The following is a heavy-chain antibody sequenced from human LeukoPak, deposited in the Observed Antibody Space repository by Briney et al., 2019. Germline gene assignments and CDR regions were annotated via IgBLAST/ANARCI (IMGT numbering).Heavy chain of an antibody. CDR1: GGSISSGGYY. CDR2: IYYSGST. CDR3: ARRITMVRGVIDTGYGMDV. D-gene: IGHD3-10*01. V-gene: IGHV4-31*03. J-gene: IGHJ6*02. Sequence: SETLSLTCTVSGGSISSGGYYWSWIRQHPGKGLEWIGYIYYSGSTYYNPSLKSRVTISLDTSKNQFSLKLSSVTAADTAVYYCARRITMVRGVIDTGYGMDVWGQGTTVTVSS.